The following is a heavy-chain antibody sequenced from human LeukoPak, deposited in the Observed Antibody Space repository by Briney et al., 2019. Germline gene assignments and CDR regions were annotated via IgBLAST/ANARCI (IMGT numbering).Heavy chain of an antibody. Sequence: SETLSLTCTVSGGSISSGDYYWSWIRQPPGKGLGWIGYIYYSGSTYYNPSLKSRVTISVDTSKNQFSLKLSPVTAADTAVYYCARARSFPPRQIVGATGIDYWGQGTLVTVSS. CDR2: IYYSGST. J-gene: IGHJ4*02. CDR3: ARARSFPPRQIVGATGIDY. V-gene: IGHV4-30-4*08. CDR1: GGSISSGDYY. D-gene: IGHD1-26*01.